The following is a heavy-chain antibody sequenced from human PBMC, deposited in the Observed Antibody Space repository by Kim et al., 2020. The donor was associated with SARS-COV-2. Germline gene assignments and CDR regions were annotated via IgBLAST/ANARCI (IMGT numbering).Heavy chain of an antibody. J-gene: IGHJ6*02. D-gene: IGHD6-19*01. CDR1: GFTFSSYA. Sequence: GGSLRLSCAASGFTFSSYAMHWVRQAPGKGLEWVAVIWYDGSNKYYADSVKGRFTISRDNSKNTLYLQMNSLRAEDTAVYYCAKDLSGWYYYYYGMDVWGQGTTVTVSS. CDR3: AKDLSGWYYYYYGMDV. CDR2: IWYDGSNK. V-gene: IGHV3-33*06.